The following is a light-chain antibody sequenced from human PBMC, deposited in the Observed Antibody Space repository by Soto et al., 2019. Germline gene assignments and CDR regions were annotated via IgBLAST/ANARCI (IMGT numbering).Light chain of an antibody. Sequence: EIVMTQSPATLSVSPGERATLSCRATESVSSNLAWYQQKPGQAPRLLIYAASTRATGIPARFSGSGSGTEFNLTISSLQPEDVAVYYCQQYDNWPPWTFGQGTKVEVK. CDR3: QQYDNWPPWT. CDR2: AAS. CDR1: ESVSSN. J-gene: IGKJ1*01. V-gene: IGKV3-15*01.